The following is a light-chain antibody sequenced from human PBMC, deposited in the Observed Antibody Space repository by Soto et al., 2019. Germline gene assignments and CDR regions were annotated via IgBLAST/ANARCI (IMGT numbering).Light chain of an antibody. CDR3: QQYSSSPWT. CDR2: GAS. Sequence: EIEWTQSPGTLSLSPGERATLSCRASQSVSRTYLAWYQQKPGQAPRLLIFGASSRATGIPDRFSGSGSGTDFTLTISRLEPEDFAVYYCQQYSSSPWTFGQGTKVDIK. CDR1: QSVSRTY. V-gene: IGKV3-20*01. J-gene: IGKJ1*01.